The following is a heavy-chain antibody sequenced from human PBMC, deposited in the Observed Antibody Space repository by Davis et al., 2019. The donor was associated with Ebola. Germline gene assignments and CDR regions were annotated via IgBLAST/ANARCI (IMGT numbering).Heavy chain of an antibody. Sequence: GESLKISCAAPGFTFSSYAMSWVRQAPGKGLEWVSTISYSGGSTYYADSVKGRFTISRDNSKNTLYLQMNSLRAEDTAVYYCAKGGYFDSLEIDSWGQGTLDTVSS. D-gene: IGHD3-9*01. CDR2: ISYSGGST. V-gene: IGHV3-23*01. CDR1: GFTFSSYA. J-gene: IGHJ4*02. CDR3: AKGGYFDSLEIDS.